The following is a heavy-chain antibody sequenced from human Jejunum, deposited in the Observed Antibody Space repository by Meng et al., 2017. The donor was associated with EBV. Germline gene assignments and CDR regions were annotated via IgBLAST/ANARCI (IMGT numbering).Heavy chain of an antibody. J-gene: IGHJ4*02. V-gene: IGHV4-4*02. CDR1: SRFSFSWSW. CDR3: ASLHPSIDS. Sequence: QLGLKGSGPGVGMPSGALSLTCAFSSRFSFSWSWGTWVRHHPGKCLDWLGEIYHSGSNNYNPSLKSRITMSLDKSKNQFSLKLRSVTAEDTAVYYCASLHPSIDSWGQGTLVTVSS. CDR2: IYHSGSN.